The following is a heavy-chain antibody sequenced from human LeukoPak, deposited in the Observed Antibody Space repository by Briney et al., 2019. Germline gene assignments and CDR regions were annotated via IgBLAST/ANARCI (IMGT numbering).Heavy chain of an antibody. J-gene: IGHJ3*02. CDR1: GFTFSSYA. Sequence: GGSLRLSCAASGFTFSSYAMSWVRQAPGKGLEWVAVIWYDGSNKYYADSVKGRFTISRDNSKNTLYLQMNSLRAEDTAVYYCARDSRIAAAAPGAFDIWGQGTMVTVSS. D-gene: IGHD6-13*01. V-gene: IGHV3-33*08. CDR3: ARDSRIAAAAPGAFDI. CDR2: IWYDGSNK.